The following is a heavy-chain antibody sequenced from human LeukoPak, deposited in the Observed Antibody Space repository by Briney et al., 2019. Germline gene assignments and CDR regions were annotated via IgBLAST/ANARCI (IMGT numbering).Heavy chain of an antibody. Sequence: GGSLRLSCAASGFTFSSYAMSWVRQAPGKGLEWVANIKQDGSEKNYVDSVKGRFTISRDNAKNSLYLQMNGLGAEDTAVYYCARDGAWFGEFFDYWGRGTLVTVSS. CDR2: IKQDGSEK. J-gene: IGHJ4*02. D-gene: IGHD3-10*01. CDR1: GFTFSSYA. CDR3: ARDGAWFGEFFDY. V-gene: IGHV3-7*03.